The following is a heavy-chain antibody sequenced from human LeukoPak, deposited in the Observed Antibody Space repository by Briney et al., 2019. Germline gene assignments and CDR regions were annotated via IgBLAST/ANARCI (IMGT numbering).Heavy chain of an antibody. V-gene: IGHV3-49*04. CDR2: IRSKAYGGTT. CDR1: GFTFGDYA. CDR3: TRSFDRGRITIFGVPRGGAFDI. J-gene: IGHJ3*02. Sequence: GGSLRLSCTASGFTFGDYAMSWVRQAPGKGLEWVGFIRSKAYGGTTEYAASVKGRFTISRDDSKSIAYLQMNSLKTEDTAVYYCTRSFDRGRITIFGVPRGGAFDIWGLGTMVTVSS. D-gene: IGHD3-3*01.